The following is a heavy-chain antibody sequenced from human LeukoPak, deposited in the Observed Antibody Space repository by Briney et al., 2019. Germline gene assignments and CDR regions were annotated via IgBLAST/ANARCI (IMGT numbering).Heavy chain of an antibody. CDR3: ARDWRDYGDYGDTVVDWFDP. Sequence: SVKVSCKASGGTFSSYAISWVRQAPGQGLEWMGGIIPIFGTANYAQKFQGRVTITADESTSTAYMELSSLRSEDTAVYYCARDWRDYGDYGDTVVDWFDPWGQGTLVTVSS. CDR2: IIPIFGTA. J-gene: IGHJ5*02. V-gene: IGHV1-69*13. CDR1: GGTFSSYA. D-gene: IGHD4-17*01.